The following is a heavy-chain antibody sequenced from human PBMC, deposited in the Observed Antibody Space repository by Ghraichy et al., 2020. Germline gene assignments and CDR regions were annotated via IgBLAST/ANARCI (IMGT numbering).Heavy chain of an antibody. V-gene: IGHV4-34*01. CDR1: GGSFSGYY. Sequence: SQTLSLTCAVYGGSFSGYYWSWIRQPPGKGLECIGEINHSGSTNYNPSLKSRVTISVDTSKNQFSLKLSSVTAADTAVYYCARRVIRGYSYGANFDYWGQGTLVTVSS. CDR3: ARRVIRGYSYGANFDY. CDR2: INHSGST. D-gene: IGHD5-18*01. J-gene: IGHJ4*02.